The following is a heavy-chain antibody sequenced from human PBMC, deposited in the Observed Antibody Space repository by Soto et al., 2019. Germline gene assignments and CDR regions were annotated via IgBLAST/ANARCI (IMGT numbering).Heavy chain of an antibody. Sequence: QLLESGGGLVQPGGSLRLSCAGYGFTFGSYAMSWVRQAPGKGLEWVSVTGGSGTGAHHADSVKGRFTISRDNPRSTLCLQMNSLRAEDSAVYYCARTRDYDSTGYLRYFDYWGQGTLVTVSS. CDR1: GFTFGSYA. CDR2: TGGSGTGA. V-gene: IGHV3-23*01. CDR3: ARTRDYDSTGYLRYFDY. D-gene: IGHD3-22*01. J-gene: IGHJ4*02.